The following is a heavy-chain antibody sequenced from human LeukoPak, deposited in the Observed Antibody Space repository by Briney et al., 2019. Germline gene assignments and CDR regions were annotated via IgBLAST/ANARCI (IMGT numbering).Heavy chain of an antibody. Sequence: SETLSLTCTVSVGSISSSSYYWSWIRQPPGKGLEWIGYIYYSGSTNYNPSLKSRVTISVDTSKNQFSLRLSSVTAADTAVYYCARGGKQWLIGYYYYMDVWGKGTTVTISS. CDR3: ARGGKQWLIGYYYYMDV. J-gene: IGHJ6*03. CDR2: IYYSGST. V-gene: IGHV4-61*01. D-gene: IGHD6-19*01. CDR1: VGSISSSSYY.